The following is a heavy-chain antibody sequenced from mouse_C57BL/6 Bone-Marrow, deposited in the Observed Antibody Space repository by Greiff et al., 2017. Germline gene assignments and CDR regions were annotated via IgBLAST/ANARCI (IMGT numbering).Heavy chain of an antibody. V-gene: IGHV1-81*01. CDR1: GYTFTSYG. CDR2: IYPRSGNT. J-gene: IGHJ4*01. Sequence: QVTLKESGAELARPGASVKLSCKASGYTFTSYGISWVKQRTGQGLEWIGEIYPRSGNTYYNEKFKGKATLTADKSSSTAYMELRSLTSEDSAVYFCARDGYYFLDYAMDYWGQGTSVTVSS. CDR3: ARDGYYFLDYAMDY. D-gene: IGHD2-3*01.